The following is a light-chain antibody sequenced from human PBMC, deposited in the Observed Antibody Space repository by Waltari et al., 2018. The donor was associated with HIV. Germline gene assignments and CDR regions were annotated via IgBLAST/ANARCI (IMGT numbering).Light chain of an antibody. Sequence: EIVMTQSPATLSVSPGERATLSCRASQSVSTNLAWYQQKPGQAPRLLIYGASTRATGLPARFSGSGSGTEFSLTISSLQSEDFAVYYCQQYNKWPRTFGRGTKVEIK. CDR3: QQYNKWPRT. V-gene: IGKV3-15*01. CDR2: GAS. J-gene: IGKJ4*01. CDR1: QSVSTN.